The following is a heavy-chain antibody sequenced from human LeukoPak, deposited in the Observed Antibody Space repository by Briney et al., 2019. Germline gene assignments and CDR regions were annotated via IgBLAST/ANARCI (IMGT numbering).Heavy chain of an antibody. CDR2: TYYRSKWYN. V-gene: IGHV6-1*01. J-gene: IGHJ6*03. CDR1: GDSVSSNSAA. D-gene: IGHD1-7*01. CDR3: ARRPTRKTTQSYYYYYMDV. Sequence: SQTLSLTCAISGDSVSSNSAAWNWIRQSPSRGLEWLGRTYYRSKWYNDYAVSMRSRVSINPDTSKNQFSLQLNSVTPEDTAVYYCARRPTRKTTQSYYYYYMDVWGKGTTVTISS.